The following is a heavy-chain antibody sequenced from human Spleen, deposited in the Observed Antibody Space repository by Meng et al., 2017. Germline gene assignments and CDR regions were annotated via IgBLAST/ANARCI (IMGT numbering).Heavy chain of an antibody. CDR2: IKYDGSDK. Sequence: GGSLRLSCAASGFSFSNYWMTWVRQAPGKGLEWVANIKYDGSDKYYVASVKGRFTISRDNAKNSLYLEVNNLRADDTAVYYCARGWIRGLSYWGQGTLVTVSS. CDR3: ARGWIRGLSY. CDR1: GFSFSNYW. D-gene: IGHD3-10*01. J-gene: IGHJ4*02. V-gene: IGHV3-7*04.